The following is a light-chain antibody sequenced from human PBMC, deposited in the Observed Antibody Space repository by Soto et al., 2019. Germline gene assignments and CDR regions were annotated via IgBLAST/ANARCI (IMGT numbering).Light chain of an antibody. Sequence: EIQMTQSPDSLSASVGDRVTISCRASQSIYSHLAWYNQKQGKAPRILIYQTSTLQGGVPSRVSGSGSGTDFTLTISSLQPEDFETYYCQQSYSTPITLGQGTRLEIK. CDR1: QSIYSH. V-gene: IGKV1-39*01. CDR3: QQSYSTPIT. J-gene: IGKJ5*01. CDR2: QTS.